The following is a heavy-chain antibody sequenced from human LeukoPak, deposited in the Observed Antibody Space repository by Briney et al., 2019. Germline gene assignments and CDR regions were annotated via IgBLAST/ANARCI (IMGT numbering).Heavy chain of an antibody. V-gene: IGHV7-4-1*02. CDR3: ARGVPTGLRYSIDP. CDR2: INTNTGNP. J-gene: IGHJ5*02. CDR1: GYTFTSYA. D-gene: IGHD3-9*01. Sequence: ASVKVSCKASGYTFTSYAMNWVRQAPGQGLEWMGWINTNTGNPTYAQGFTGRFVFSLDTSVSTAYLQISSLKAEDTAVYYCARGVPTGLRYSIDPGGQGTLVTVSS.